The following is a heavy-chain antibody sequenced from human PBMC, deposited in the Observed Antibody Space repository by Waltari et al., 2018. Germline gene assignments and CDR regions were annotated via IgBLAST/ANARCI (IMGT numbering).Heavy chain of an antibody. CDR2: INHSGNT. CDR3: ARLEDCTGGHCYSGSHYAVDV. Sequence: QVHLQQWGAGLLKPSETLSLTCAVDGGPFKLYYWSWIRQPPGQGLEWIGEINHSGNTNYNPSLKSRVAISVDPPKQQFSLKLTSVAAADTAVYYCARLEDCTGGHCYSGSHYAVDVWGPGTWVTVSS. CDR1: GGPFKLYY. J-gene: IGHJ6*02. D-gene: IGHD2-21*02. V-gene: IGHV4-34*02.